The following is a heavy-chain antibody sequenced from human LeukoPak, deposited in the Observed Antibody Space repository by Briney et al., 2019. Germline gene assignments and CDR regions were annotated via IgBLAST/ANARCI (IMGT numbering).Heavy chain of an antibody. Sequence: SVKVSCKASGGTFSSYAISWVRQAPGQGLEWMGGIIPIFGTANYAQKFQGRVTITADESTSTAYMELSSLGSEDTAVYYCARDAPPLTGTTVYWGQGTLVTVSS. J-gene: IGHJ4*02. CDR3: ARDAPPLTGTTVY. CDR1: GGTFSSYA. CDR2: IIPIFGTA. V-gene: IGHV1-69*13. D-gene: IGHD1-20*01.